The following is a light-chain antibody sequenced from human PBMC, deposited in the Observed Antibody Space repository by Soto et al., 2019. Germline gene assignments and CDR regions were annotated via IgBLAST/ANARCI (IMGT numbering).Light chain of an antibody. CDR1: RSVSIS. CDR2: DAS. CDR3: QQGSAWPYT. Sequence: EIVLTQSPATLSVSPGDRVTLSCRASRSVSISLAWYQQKSGQAPGLLVYDASKRATGIPARFSGSGSGTDFTLTISSLEPEDSAVYYCQQGSAWPYTFGQGTKLEIK. V-gene: IGKV3-11*01. J-gene: IGKJ2*01.